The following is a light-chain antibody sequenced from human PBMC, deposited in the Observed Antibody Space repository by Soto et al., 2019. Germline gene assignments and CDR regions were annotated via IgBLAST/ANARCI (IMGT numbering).Light chain of an antibody. CDR3: HSYDSSLSAVV. J-gene: IGLJ2*01. V-gene: IGLV1-40*01. CDR1: SSNIGAGYA. CDR2: GNT. Sequence: QSVLTQPPSVSGAPGQRVTISCTGSSSNIGAGYAVHWYQQLPGKAPKLLIYGNTNRPSGVPDRFSGSKSGTSASLAITGLQAEDEADYYCHSYDSSLSAVVFGGGTKVTVL.